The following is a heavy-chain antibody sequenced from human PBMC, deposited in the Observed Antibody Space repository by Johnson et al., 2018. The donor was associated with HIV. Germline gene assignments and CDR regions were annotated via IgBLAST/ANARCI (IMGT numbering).Heavy chain of an antibody. J-gene: IGHJ3*02. D-gene: IGHD3-22*01. V-gene: IGHV3-30*04. CDR3: AKEYRNLYDGSSYLLPDVVDI. Sequence: QVQLVESGGGVVQPGRSLRLSCAASGFTFSSYAIHWVRQAPGKGLEWVAVISYDGSNKYYADSVKGRFTISRDNSKNTLYLQMNSLSPDDTAVYYCAKEYRNLYDGSSYLLPDVVDIWGQGTMVTVSS. CDR2: ISYDGSNK. CDR1: GFTFSSYA.